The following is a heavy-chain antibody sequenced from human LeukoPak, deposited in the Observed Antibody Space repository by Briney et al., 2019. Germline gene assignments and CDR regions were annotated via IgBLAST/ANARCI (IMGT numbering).Heavy chain of an antibody. CDR1: GFTFSSYA. D-gene: IGHD6-13*01. CDR2: ISGSGGST. V-gene: IGHV3-23*01. J-gene: IGHJ6*03. CDR3: AVAAAGTAEVYYYYYYMDV. Sequence: GGSLRLSCAASGFTFSSYAMSWVRQAPGKGLEWVSAISGSGGSTYYADSVKGRFTISRDNSKNTLYLQMNSLRAEDTAVYYCAVAAAGTAEVYYYYYYMDVWGKGITVTVSS.